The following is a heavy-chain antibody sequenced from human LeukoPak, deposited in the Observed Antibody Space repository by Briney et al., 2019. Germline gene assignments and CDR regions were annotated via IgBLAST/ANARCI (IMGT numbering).Heavy chain of an antibody. V-gene: IGHV3-9*01. CDR1: GFTFDDYA. CDR3: AKDLVAP. J-gene: IGHJ5*02. CDR2: ISWNSGSI. D-gene: IGHD2-15*01. Sequence: PGRSLRLSCAASGFTFDDYAMHWVRQAPGKGLEWVSGISWNSGSIGYADPVKGRFTISRDNAKNSLYLQMNSLRAEDTALYYCAKDLVAPWGQGTLVTVSS.